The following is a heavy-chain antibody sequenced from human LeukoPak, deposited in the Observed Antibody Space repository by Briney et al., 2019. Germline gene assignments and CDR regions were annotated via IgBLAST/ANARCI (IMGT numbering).Heavy chain of an antibody. CDR2: INQDESKK. D-gene: IGHD2-2*01. CDR1: GFSFSNDW. V-gene: IGHV3-7*01. CDR3: ARDHAYRTDY. J-gene: IGHJ4*02. Sequence: GGTLRLSCAASGFSFSNDWMCWVRQAPGKGLEWVANINQDESKKYYVDSVKGRFTISRDNAKNSLYLQMSSLRAEDTAVYYCARDHAYRTDYWGQGTLVTVSS.